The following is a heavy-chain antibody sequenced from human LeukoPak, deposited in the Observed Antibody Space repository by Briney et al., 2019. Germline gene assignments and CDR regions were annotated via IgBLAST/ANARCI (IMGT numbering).Heavy chain of an antibody. CDR2: IYHSGST. V-gene: IGHV4-38-2*01. CDR3: ARLPLYYDSSGYQD. CDR1: GYSISSGYY. Sequence: SETLSLTCAVSGYSISSGYYWGWIRQPPGKGLERIGSIYHSGSTYYNPSLKSRVTISVDTSKNQFSLKLSSVTAADTAVYYCARLPLYYDSSGYQDWGQGTLVTVSS. D-gene: IGHD3-22*01. J-gene: IGHJ4*02.